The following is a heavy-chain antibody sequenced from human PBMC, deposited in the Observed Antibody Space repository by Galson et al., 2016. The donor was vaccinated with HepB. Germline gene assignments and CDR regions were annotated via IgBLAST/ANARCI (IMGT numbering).Heavy chain of an antibody. CDR3: ARDQGATIPGYYYYGMDV. CDR1: GGSISSGGYS. J-gene: IGHJ6*02. D-gene: IGHD5-12*01. Sequence: TLSLTCAVSGGSISSGGYSWSWIRQPPGKGLEWIGYIYYSGSTYYNPSLKSRVTISVDTSKNQFSLKLSSVTAADTAVYYCARDQGATIPGYYYYGMDVWGQGTTVTVSS. CDR2: IYYSGST. V-gene: IGHV4-31*11.